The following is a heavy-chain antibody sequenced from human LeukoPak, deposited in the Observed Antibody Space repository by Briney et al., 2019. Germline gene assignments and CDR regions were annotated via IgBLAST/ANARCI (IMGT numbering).Heavy chain of an antibody. V-gene: IGHV3-66*01. Sequence: GGSLRLSCAASGFTVSSNYMSWVRQAPGKGLEWVSVIYSDGSTYYADSVKGRFTISRDNSKNTLYLQMNSLRAEDTAVYYCARISMTTVDYWGQGTLVTVSS. CDR3: ARISMTTVDY. D-gene: IGHD4-17*01. CDR2: IYSDGST. CDR1: GFTVSSNY. J-gene: IGHJ4*02.